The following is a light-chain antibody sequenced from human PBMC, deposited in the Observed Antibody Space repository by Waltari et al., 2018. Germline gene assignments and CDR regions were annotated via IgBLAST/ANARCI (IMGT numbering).Light chain of an antibody. Sequence: DIQVTQSPSTVSASVGDRVTITCRASQNIFKWMAWFQQKPGTAPRLLIHEASSLESGVPSRFSGIGSGTEFSLTISSLEPDDFATYYCQQYSSLSPGTFGQGTRVEIK. CDR1: QNIFKW. V-gene: IGKV1-5*03. CDR3: QQYSSLSPGT. J-gene: IGKJ1*01. CDR2: EAS.